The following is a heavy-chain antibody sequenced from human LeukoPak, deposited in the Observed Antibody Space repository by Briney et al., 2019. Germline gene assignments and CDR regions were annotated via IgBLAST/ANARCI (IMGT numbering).Heavy chain of an antibody. CDR3: ARLGYCSSTSCYRYYYYYYMDV. CDR2: IYHSGST. V-gene: IGHV4-4*02. Sequence: SETLSLTCAVSGGSISSSNWWSWVRQPPGKGLEWIGEIYHSGSTNYNPSLKSRVTISVDTSKNQFSLKLSSVTAADTAVYYCARLGYCSSTSCYRYYYYYYMDVWGKGTTVTVSS. J-gene: IGHJ6*03. CDR1: GGSISSSNW. D-gene: IGHD2-2*01.